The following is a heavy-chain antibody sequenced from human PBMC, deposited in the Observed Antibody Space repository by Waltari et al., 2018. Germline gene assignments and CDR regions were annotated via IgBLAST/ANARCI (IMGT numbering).Heavy chain of an antibody. V-gene: IGHV1-69*13. D-gene: IGHD6-19*01. CDR3: ARDLRQWLVPRYNWFDP. CDR2: IIPIFGTA. CDR1: GGTFSSYA. Sequence: QVQLVQSGAEVKKPGSSVKVSCKASGGTFSSYAISWVRQAPGQGLEWMGGIIPIFGTANDAEKCQGRVRITADESTSTAYMELSSLRSEDTAVYYCARDLRQWLVPRYNWFDPWGQGTLVTVSS. J-gene: IGHJ5*02.